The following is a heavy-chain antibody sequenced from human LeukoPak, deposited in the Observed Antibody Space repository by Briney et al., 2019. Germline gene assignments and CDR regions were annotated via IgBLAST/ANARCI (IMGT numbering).Heavy chain of an antibody. CDR1: GFTFSSYA. CDR2: ISGSGGST. D-gene: IGHD3-16*01. CDR3: AREALFRLGDLPGTESFDI. V-gene: IGHV3-23*01. J-gene: IGHJ3*02. Sequence: GGSLRLSCAASGFTFSSYAMSWVRQAPGKGLEWVSAISGSGGSTYYADSVKGRFTISRDNSKNTLYLQMNSLRAEDTAVYYCAREALFRLGDLPGTESFDIWGQGTVVTVSS.